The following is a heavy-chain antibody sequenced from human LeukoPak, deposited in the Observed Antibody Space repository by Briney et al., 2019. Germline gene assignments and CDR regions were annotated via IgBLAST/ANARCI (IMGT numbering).Heavy chain of an antibody. Sequence: ASVKVSCKASGYTFTSYDINWVRQATGQGLEWKGWMNPNSGNTGYAQKFQGRVTLTRDTSTSTAYMELRSLRSDDTAVYYCARGGSGSYQSGFDPWGQGTLVTVSS. D-gene: IGHD3-10*01. CDR1: GYTFTSYD. J-gene: IGHJ5*02. V-gene: IGHV1-8*01. CDR3: ARGGSGSYQSGFDP. CDR2: MNPNSGNT.